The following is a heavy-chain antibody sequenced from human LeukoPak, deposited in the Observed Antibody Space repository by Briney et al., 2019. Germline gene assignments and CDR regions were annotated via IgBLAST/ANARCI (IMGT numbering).Heavy chain of an antibody. V-gene: IGHV3-53*01. D-gene: IGHD6-13*01. Sequence: GGSLRLSCAASGFTVSSNYMSWVRQAPGKGLEWVSVIYSDGTTYYADSVKGRFTISRDNSRNTLYLQVNSLRAEDTAVYYCATDPSSSWYRFTYWGQGTLVTVSS. J-gene: IGHJ4*02. CDR3: ATDPSSSWYRFTY. CDR2: IYSDGTT. CDR1: GFTVSSNY.